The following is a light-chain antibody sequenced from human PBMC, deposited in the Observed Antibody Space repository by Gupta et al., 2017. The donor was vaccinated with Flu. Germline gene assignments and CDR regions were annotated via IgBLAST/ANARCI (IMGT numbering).Light chain of an antibody. CDR2: TAT. CDR1: QHIDIY. V-gene: IGKV1-39*01. J-gene: IGKJ2*01. Sequence: DIKMTDSPSSLSASVGDRVTITCRTSQHIDIYLSWFQQRPGKAPKLLIYTATFLQNGVPSRFSGRGSGTDFTLTITRLRPEDSGTYFCQQIVNDPFAFGEGTQLEIK. CDR3: QQIVNDPFA.